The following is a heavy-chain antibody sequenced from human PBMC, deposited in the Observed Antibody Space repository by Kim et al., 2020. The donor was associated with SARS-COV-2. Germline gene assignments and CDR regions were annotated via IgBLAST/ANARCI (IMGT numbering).Heavy chain of an antibody. CDR3: AKGLGYCSSTSCYTGQNYYYGMDV. Sequence: GGSLRLSCAASGFTFSSYAMSWVRQAPGKGLEWVSAISGSGGSTYYADSVKGRFTISRDNSKNTLYLQMNSLRAEDTAVYYCAKGLGYCSSTSCYTGQNYYYGMDVWGQGTTVTVSS. CDR1: GFTFSSYA. J-gene: IGHJ6*02. D-gene: IGHD2-2*02. V-gene: IGHV3-23*01. CDR2: ISGSGGST.